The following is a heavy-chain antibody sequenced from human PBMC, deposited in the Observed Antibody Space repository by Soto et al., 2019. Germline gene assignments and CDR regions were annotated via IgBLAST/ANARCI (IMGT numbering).Heavy chain of an antibody. CDR1: GFTFSSYA. Sequence: GGSLRLSCAASGFTFSSYAMHWVRQAPGKGLEWVAVISYDGSNKYYADSVKGRFTISRDNSKNTLYLQMNSLRAEDTAVYYCARDNVQQEALLQHWGQGTLVTVSS. D-gene: IGHD3-16*01. CDR2: ISYDGSNK. J-gene: IGHJ1*01. CDR3: ARDNVQQEALLQH. V-gene: IGHV3-30-3*01.